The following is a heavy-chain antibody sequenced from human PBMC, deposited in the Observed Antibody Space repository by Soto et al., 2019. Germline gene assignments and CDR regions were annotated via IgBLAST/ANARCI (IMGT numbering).Heavy chain of an antibody. J-gene: IGHJ4*02. CDR1: GFTFSSYV. D-gene: IGHD3-22*01. CDR2: ISYDGSNK. Sequence: QVQLVESGGGVVQPGRSLRLSCAASGFTFSSYVMHWVRQAPGKGMEWVAVISYDGSNKYYADSVKGRFNISRDNSTNTLYLQMNSLRAEDTAVYYCAKDFRGITMIVVVIESWGQGTLVTVSS. V-gene: IGHV3-30*18. CDR3: AKDFRGITMIVVVIES.